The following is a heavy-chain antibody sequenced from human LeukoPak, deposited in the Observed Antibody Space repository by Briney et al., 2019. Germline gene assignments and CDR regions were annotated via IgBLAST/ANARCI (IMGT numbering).Heavy chain of an antibody. CDR1: GFTFSSYS. Sequence: KPGGSLRLSCAASGFTFSSYSMNWVRQAPGKGLEWVSSISSSSSYIYYADSVKGRFTISRDNSKNSLFLQMNSLRPEDTAVYYCATGRKTIFGVVNYIRRGGFDYWGQGTLVTVSS. D-gene: IGHD3-3*01. J-gene: IGHJ4*02. V-gene: IGHV3-21*06. CDR3: ATGRKTIFGVVNYIRRGGFDY. CDR2: ISSSSSYI.